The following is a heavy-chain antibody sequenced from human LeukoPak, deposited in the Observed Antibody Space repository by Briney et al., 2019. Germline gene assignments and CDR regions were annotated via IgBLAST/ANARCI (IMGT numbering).Heavy chain of an antibody. CDR1: GFSLSTSGVG. D-gene: IGHD1-1*01. CDR3: AHRPGGRNAYYFDY. V-gene: IGHV2-5*01. Sequence: SGPTLVKPTQTLTLTCTFSGFSLSTSGVGVGWIRQPPGKALEWLALIYWNDDKRYSPTLKSRLTITKDTSKNQVVLAMTNMDPVDTGTYYCAHRPGGRNAYYFDYWGQGTLVTVSS. CDR2: IYWNDDK. J-gene: IGHJ4*02.